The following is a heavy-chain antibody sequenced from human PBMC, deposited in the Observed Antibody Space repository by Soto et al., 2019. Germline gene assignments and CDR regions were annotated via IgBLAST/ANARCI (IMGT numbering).Heavy chain of an antibody. V-gene: IGHV4-38-2*02. CDR2: MYHSGTT. J-gene: IGHJ4*02. CDR1: DYSISSGDY. Sequence: PSETLSLTCTVSDYSISSGDYWGWIRQSPGEGLEWIVSMYHSGTTYYNPSLKSRVTISIDTSKNQFSLKLTSVTSADSAVYFCARVDFGPIDYWGQGTLVTVSS. CDR3: ARVDFGPIDY. D-gene: IGHD3-3*01.